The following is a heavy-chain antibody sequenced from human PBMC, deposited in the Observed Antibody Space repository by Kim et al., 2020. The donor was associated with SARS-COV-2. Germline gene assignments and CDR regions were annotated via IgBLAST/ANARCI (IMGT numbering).Heavy chain of an antibody. D-gene: IGHD4-4*01. CDR3: ARQAVITPPKDYYYYYGMDV. Sequence: GESLKISCKGSGYSFTSYWISWVRQMPGKGLEWMGRIDPSDSYTNYSPSFQGHVTISADKSISTAYLQWSSLKASDTAMYYCARQAVITPPKDYYYYYGMDVWGQGTTGTVSS. J-gene: IGHJ6*02. CDR2: IDPSDSYT. CDR1: GYSFTSYW. V-gene: IGHV5-10-1*01.